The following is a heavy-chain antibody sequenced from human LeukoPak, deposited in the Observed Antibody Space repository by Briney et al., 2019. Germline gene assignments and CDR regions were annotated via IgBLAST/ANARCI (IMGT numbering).Heavy chain of an antibody. CDR1: GFTFSSYG. D-gene: IGHD4-17*01. Sequence: PGRSLRLSCAASGFTFSSYGMHWVRQAPGKGLEWVSGISGSAGSTYYADSVKGRFTISRDDSKNTLYLQMNSLRAEDTAVYYCAKVRAEVTTSDSFDYWGQGTLVTVSS. V-gene: IGHV3-23*01. CDR3: AKVRAEVTTSDSFDY. J-gene: IGHJ4*02. CDR2: ISGSAGST.